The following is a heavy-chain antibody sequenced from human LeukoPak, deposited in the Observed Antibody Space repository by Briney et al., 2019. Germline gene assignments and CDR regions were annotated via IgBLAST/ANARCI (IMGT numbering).Heavy chain of an antibody. D-gene: IGHD6-13*01. J-gene: IGHJ6*03. CDR2: ISSSSSYI. CDR3: ARDDGPLAGIYYYYMDV. V-gene: IGHV3-21*01. Sequence: GGSLRLSCAASGFTFSSYSMNWVRQAPGKGLEWVSSISSSSSYIYYADSVKGRFTISRDNAKNSLYLQMNSLRAEDTAVYYCARDDGPLAGIYYYYMDVWGKGTTVTVSS. CDR1: GFTFSSYS.